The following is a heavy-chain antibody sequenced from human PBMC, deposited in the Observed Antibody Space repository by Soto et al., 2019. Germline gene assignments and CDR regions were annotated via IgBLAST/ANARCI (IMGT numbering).Heavy chain of an antibody. CDR3: ARGGALDGTSPPFNH. D-gene: IGHD6-19*01. CDR1: GYTFSGHY. Sequence: ASVKVSCKASGYTFSGHYMHWIRQAPGQGPEWLGWINTNSGDTDRAPKFQDRLTMTRDTSISTAYMELSRLRSDDTAVYYCARGGALDGTSPPFNHWGQGTLVTVSS. CDR2: INTNSGDT. V-gene: IGHV1-2*02. J-gene: IGHJ4*02.